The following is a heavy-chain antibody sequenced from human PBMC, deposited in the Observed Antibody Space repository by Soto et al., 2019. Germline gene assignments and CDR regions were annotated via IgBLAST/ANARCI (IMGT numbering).Heavy chain of an antibody. J-gene: IGHJ6*02. V-gene: IGHV4-4*02. CDR3: ASLDGRGYSYGHYYYGMDV. Sequence: QVQLRESGPGLVKPSGTLYLTCAVSGGSISSSNWWSWVRQPPGKGLEWIGEIYHSGSTNYNPSRKSRVTISVDKSKSQFSLKRGSVTAADTAVYYCASLDGRGYSYGHYYYGMDVWGQGTTVTVSS. CDR1: GGSISSSNW. CDR2: IYHSGST. D-gene: IGHD5-18*01.